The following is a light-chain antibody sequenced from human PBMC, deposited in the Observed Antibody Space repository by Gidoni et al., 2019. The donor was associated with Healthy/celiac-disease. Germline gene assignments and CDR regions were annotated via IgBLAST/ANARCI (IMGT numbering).Light chain of an antibody. CDR1: QSVSSSY. CDR3: QQYGSSPGT. J-gene: IGKJ1*01. V-gene: IGKV3-20*01. CDR2: GAS. Sequence: EIVLTQSRGTLSLSPGERATLSCRASQSVSSSYFAWYQQKPGQAPRLLIYGASSRATGLPDRFSGSASATDFTLTISILAPEDFAVYYCQQYGSSPGTFGQGTKVEIK.